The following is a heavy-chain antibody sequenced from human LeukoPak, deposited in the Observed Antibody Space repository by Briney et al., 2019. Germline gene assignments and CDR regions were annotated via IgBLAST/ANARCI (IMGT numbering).Heavy chain of an antibody. D-gene: IGHD3-22*01. CDR3: ARHRAIVVSHWYFDL. J-gene: IGHJ2*01. V-gene: IGHV4-59*08. Sequence: PSETLSLTCTVSGGSISSYYWSWIRQPPGKGLEWIGYIYYSGSTNYNPSLKSRVTISVDTSKNQFSLKLSSVTAADTAVYYCARHRAIVVSHWYFDLWGRGTLVTVSS. CDR2: IYYSGST. CDR1: GGSISSYY.